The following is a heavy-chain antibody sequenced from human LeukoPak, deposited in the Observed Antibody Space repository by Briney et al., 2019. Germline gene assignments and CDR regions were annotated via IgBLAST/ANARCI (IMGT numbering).Heavy chain of an antibody. J-gene: IGHJ4*02. CDR1: GGSISTTNYY. Sequence: PSETLSLTCSVSGGSISTTNYYWGWIRQPPGRGLEWIGSIYYTGDTYYNSSLESRVTISIDTSRTQFSLKLKSVTAADTAVYYCARGIRYYYGSGSFDWGQGTLVTVSS. D-gene: IGHD3-10*01. CDR3: ARGIRYYYGSGSFD. V-gene: IGHV4-39*07. CDR2: IYYTGDT.